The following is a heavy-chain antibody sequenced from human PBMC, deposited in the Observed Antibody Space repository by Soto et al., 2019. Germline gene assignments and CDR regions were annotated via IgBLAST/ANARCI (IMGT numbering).Heavy chain of an antibody. CDR1: GFTFSSYW. V-gene: IGHV3-7*01. Sequence: PGGSLRLSCAASGFTFSSYWMSWVRQAPGKGLEWVANIKQDGSEKYYVDSVKGRFTISRDNAKNSLYLQMNSLRAEDTAVYYCNLSGYCSSTSCYFYYYYYMAVWGKGTTVTVSS. CDR2: IKQDGSEK. J-gene: IGHJ6*03. D-gene: IGHD2-2*01. CDR3: NLSGYCSSTSCYFYYYYYMAV.